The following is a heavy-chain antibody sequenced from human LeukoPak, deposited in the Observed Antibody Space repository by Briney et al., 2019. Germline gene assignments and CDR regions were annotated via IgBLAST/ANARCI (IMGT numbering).Heavy chain of an antibody. Sequence: GGSLRLSCEASGFTFSSYAMSWVRQAPGRGLEWVSYISSSSSTIYYADSVKGRFTISRDNAKNSLYLQMNSLRAEDTAVYYCARGPTIFGVVISGRYMDVWGKGTTVTVSS. CDR1: GFTFSSYA. V-gene: IGHV3-48*04. CDR3: ARGPTIFGVVISGRYMDV. D-gene: IGHD3-3*01. J-gene: IGHJ6*03. CDR2: ISSSSSTI.